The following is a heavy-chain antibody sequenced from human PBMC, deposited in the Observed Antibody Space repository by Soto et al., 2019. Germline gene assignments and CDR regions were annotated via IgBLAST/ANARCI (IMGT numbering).Heavy chain of an antibody. CDR2: ISSSGSTI. CDR1: GFTFSDYY. Sequence: GGSLRLSCAASGFTFSDYYMSWIRQAPGKGLEWVSYISSSGSTIYYADSVKGRFTISRDNAKNSLYLQMNSLRAEDTAVYYCARADRYFDWLDPPRPYYMDVWGKGTTVTVSS. J-gene: IGHJ6*03. CDR3: ARADRYFDWLDPPRPYYMDV. D-gene: IGHD3-9*01. V-gene: IGHV3-11*01.